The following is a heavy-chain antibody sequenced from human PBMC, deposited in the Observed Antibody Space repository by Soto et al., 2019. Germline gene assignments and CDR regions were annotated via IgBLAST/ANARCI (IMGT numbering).Heavy chain of an antibody. V-gene: IGHV4-59*08. CDR1: GGSISSYY. Sequence: SETLSLTCTVSGGSISSYYWSWIRQPPGKGLEWIGYIFYSESTNYNPSLKSRVSISVDKSKNQFSLKLSSVTAADTAVYYCARRYTYDTSGYYYVSWFDPWGQGTLVTLSS. CDR2: IFYSEST. CDR3: ARRYTYDTSGYYYVSWFDP. J-gene: IGHJ5*02. D-gene: IGHD3-22*01.